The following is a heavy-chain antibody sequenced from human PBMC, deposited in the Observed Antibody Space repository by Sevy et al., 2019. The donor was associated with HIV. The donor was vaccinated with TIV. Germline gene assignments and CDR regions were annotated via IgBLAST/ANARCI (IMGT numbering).Heavy chain of an antibody. CDR3: ARALHTGNYFKY. CDR2: INAASGGT. CDR1: GYTFSDSY. J-gene: IGHJ4*02. D-gene: IGHD1-26*01. V-gene: IGHV1-2*02. Sequence: ASVKVSCKASGYTFSDSYIHWVRLAPGQGLEWMGEINAASGGTKYAQKFQDRVTMTRDTSITTAYMEMSRLKSDDTAVYYCARALHTGNYFKYWGQETLVTVSS.